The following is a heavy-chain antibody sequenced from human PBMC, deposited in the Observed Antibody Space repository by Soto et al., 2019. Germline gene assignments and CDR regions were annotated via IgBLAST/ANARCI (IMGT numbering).Heavy chain of an antibody. CDR3: ARDPPSSPSVFAFDY. V-gene: IGHV1-2*02. CDR2: INPNSGGT. J-gene: IGHJ4*02. Sequence: ASVKVSCKASGYTFTGYYMHWVRQAPGQGLEWMGWINPNSGGTNYAQKFQGRVTMTRDTSISTAYMELSRLRSDDTAVYYCARDPPSSPSVFAFDYWGQGTLVTVSS. D-gene: IGHD3-10*02. CDR1: GYTFTGYY.